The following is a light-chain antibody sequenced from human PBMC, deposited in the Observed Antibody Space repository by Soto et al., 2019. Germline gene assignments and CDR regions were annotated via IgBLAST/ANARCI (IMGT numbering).Light chain of an antibody. Sequence: EIVLTQSPGTLSLSPGERATLSCRASQSVSNTYLAWYQQKPGQAPRLLIYGTSNRATGIPDRFSGSGSGTDFTLTISRLEPEDFAVYYCQQFGRSPTYSFGQGTTLEIK. CDR3: QQFGRSPTYS. J-gene: IGKJ2*03. V-gene: IGKV3-20*01. CDR2: GTS. CDR1: QSVSNTY.